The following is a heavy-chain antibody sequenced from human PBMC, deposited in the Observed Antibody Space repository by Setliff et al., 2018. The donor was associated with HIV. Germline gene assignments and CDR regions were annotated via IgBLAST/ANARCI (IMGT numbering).Heavy chain of an antibody. J-gene: IGHJ4*02. V-gene: IGHV4-59*01. CDR2: IYYTGST. CDR1: GDSITSYY. D-gene: IGHD5-18*01. Sequence: SETLSLTCTVSGDSITSYYWSWIRQPPGKGLEWIGYIYYTGSTTYNPSLKGRVTMSGDTSKNKVSLKLRSVSAADTAVYYCARTRGYSLYYFDYWGQGTLVTVSS. CDR3: ARTRGYSLYYFDY.